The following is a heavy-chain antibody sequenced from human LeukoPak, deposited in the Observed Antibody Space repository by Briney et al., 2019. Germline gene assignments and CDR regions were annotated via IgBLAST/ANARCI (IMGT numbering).Heavy chain of an antibody. CDR1: GYTLTSYG. V-gene: IGHV1-18*01. CDR3: ARQYYDSSGYYYVGYYFDY. CDR2: ISAYNGNT. Sequence: ASVKVSCKASGYTLTSYGISWVRQAPGQGLEWMGWISAYNGNTNYAQKLQGRVTMTTDTSTSTAYMELRSLRSDDTAVYYCARQYYDSSGYYYVGYYFDYWGQGTLVTVSS. D-gene: IGHD3-22*01. J-gene: IGHJ4*02.